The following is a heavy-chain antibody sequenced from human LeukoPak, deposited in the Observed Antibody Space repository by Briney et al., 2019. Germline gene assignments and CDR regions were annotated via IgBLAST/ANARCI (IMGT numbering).Heavy chain of an antibody. CDR2: IYSGGNT. V-gene: IGHV3-53*05. CDR1: GFTVSNSY. Sequence: PGGSLRLSCATSGFTVSNSYMNWVRQAPGKGLEWVSVIYSGGNTYYADSVKGRFTISRDNSKDLLYLQMNSLRAEDTAVYYCAKDWDSYCGGDCYSASDDWGQGTPVAVSS. J-gene: IGHJ4*02. CDR3: AKDWDSYCGGDCYSASDD. D-gene: IGHD2-21*01.